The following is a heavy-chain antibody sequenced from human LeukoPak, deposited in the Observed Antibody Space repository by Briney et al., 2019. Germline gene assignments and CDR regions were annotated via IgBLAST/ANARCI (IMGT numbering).Heavy chain of an antibody. Sequence: SQTLSLTCTVSGGSISSGSYYWSCIRQPAGKGLEWIGRIYTSGSTNYNPSLKSRVTISVDTSKNQFSLKLSSVTAADTAVYYCARDRRNAFDIWGQGTMVTVSS. J-gene: IGHJ3*02. CDR3: ARDRRNAFDI. CDR2: IYTSGST. V-gene: IGHV4-61*02. CDR1: GGSISSGSYY.